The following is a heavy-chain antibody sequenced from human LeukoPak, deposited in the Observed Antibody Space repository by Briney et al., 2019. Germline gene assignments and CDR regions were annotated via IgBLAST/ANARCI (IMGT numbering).Heavy chain of an antibody. CDR1: GFTFTNYA. Sequence: GGSLRLSCAASGFTFTNYAMTWVRQAPGKGLEWVSSISDTYSATYYTDSVKGRFTISRDNSKNTVYLQLNNLRAEDTAVYFCVRHDSFIPFWGQGILVTVSS. CDR3: VRHDSFIPF. D-gene: IGHD5-18*01. CDR2: ISDTYSAT. V-gene: IGHV3-23*01. J-gene: IGHJ4*02.